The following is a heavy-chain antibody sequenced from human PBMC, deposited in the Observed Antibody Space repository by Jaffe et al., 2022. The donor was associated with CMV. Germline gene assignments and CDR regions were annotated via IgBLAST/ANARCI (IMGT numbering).Heavy chain of an antibody. J-gene: IGHJ6*02. D-gene: IGHD3-16*02. CDR1: GYTFTSYD. CDR3: ARAAPNMITFGGVIAPYYYGMDV. CDR2: MNPNSGNT. V-gene: IGHV1-8*01. Sequence: QVQLVQSGAEVKKPGASVKVSCKASGYTFTSYDINWVRQATGQGLEWMGWMNPNSGNTGYAQKFQGRVTMTRNTSISTAYMELSSLRSEDTAVYYCARAAPNMITFGGVIAPYYYGMDVWGQGTTVTVSS.